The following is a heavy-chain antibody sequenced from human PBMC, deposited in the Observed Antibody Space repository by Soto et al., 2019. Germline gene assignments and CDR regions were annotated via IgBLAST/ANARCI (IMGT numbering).Heavy chain of an antibody. D-gene: IGHD3-22*01. CDR2: IIPIFGTA. J-gene: IGHJ4*01. CDR3: ARGQGYYQGSGYYDVIYYIDY. V-gene: IGHV1-69*01. CDR1: GGTFSSYG. Sequence: QVQLVQSGAEVKKPGSSVKVSCKASGGTFSSYGISWVRQAPGQGLEWMGGIIPIFGTANYPQKFQGRVTITAHESTSTGYMELSSLRSEDTAVYYCARGQGYYQGSGYYDVIYYIDYWGHGTLVTLS.